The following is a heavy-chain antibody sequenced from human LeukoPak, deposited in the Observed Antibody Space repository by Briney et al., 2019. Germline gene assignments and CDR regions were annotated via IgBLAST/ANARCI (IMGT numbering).Heavy chain of an antibody. J-gene: IGHJ4*02. CDR3: ATLDVEMATSSDY. CDR2: INSDGSST. CDR1: GFTFSSYW. Sequence: GGSLRLSCAASGFTFSSYWMHWVRQAPGKGLVWVSRINSDGSSTSYADSVKGRFTISRDNAKNTLYLQMNSLRAEDTAVYYCATLDVEMATSSDYWGQGTLVTVSS. V-gene: IGHV3-74*01. D-gene: IGHD5-24*01.